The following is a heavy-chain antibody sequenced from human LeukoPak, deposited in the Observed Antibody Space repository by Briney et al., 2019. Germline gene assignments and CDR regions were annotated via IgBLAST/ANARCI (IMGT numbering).Heavy chain of an antibody. J-gene: IGHJ4*02. V-gene: IGHV4-38-2*02. CDR2: IYHSGST. D-gene: IGHD2-2*01. Sequence: PSETLSLTCTVSGYSISSGYYWGWIRQPPGKGLEWIGSIYHSGSTYYNPSLKSRVTISVDTSKNQFSLKLSSVTAADTAVYYCARDRKYCSSTSCRDYWGQGTLVTVSS. CDR3: ARDRKYCSSTSCRDY. CDR1: GYSISSGYY.